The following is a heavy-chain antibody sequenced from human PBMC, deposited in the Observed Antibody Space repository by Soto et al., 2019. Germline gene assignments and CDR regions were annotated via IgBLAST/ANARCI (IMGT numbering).Heavy chain of an antibody. Sequence: PGGSLRLSCASSVFTFISYAMSWVRQAPGKGLEWVSAISGSGGSTYYADSVKGRFTISRDNSKNTLYLQMNSLRAEDTAVYYCAKRGRATHYFDYWGQGTLVTVSS. CDR2: ISGSGGST. J-gene: IGHJ4*02. CDR3: AKRGRATHYFDY. CDR1: VFTFISYA. V-gene: IGHV3-23*01. D-gene: IGHD1-26*01.